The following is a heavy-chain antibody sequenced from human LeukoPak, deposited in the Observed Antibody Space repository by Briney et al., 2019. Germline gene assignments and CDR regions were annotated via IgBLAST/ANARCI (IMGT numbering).Heavy chain of an antibody. Sequence: GGSLRLSCAASGFTFSSHWMHWVRQAPGKGLVWVSRINGDGGNTTYADSVKGRFTISRDNAKNTLYLKMNSLRAEDTAVYHCARSKGWYSTDAFDIWGQGTMVTVSS. D-gene: IGHD6-19*01. CDR1: GFTFSSHW. CDR3: ARSKGWYSTDAFDI. J-gene: IGHJ3*02. CDR2: INGDGGNT. V-gene: IGHV3-74*03.